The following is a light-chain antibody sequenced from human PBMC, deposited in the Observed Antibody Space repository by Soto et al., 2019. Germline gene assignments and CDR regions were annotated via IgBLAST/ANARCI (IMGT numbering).Light chain of an antibody. CDR1: QSINTF. CDR3: QQSYYIPWT. V-gene: IGKV1-39*01. CDR2: DAS. Sequence: DIQMTQSPASLSASVGDTVTITCRGSQSINTFLSWYRHKPGKAPELLIYDASTLQIGVPSRVSGSGYGTDFTLTISSLQSEDFATYYCQQSYYIPWTFGQGTKVEVK. J-gene: IGKJ1*01.